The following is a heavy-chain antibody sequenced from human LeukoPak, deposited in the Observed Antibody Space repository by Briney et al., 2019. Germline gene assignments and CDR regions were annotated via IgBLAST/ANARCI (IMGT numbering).Heavy chain of an antibody. CDR2: INPSSGGT. J-gene: IGHJ4*02. CDR3: ASPSNYGSGSQLNY. D-gene: IGHD3-10*01. V-gene: IGHV1-2*02. CDR1: GYTFTAYY. Sequence: GASVKVSCKASGYTFTAYYMHWVRQAPGQGLEWMGWINPSSGGTNYAQKFQGRVIMTRDTSISTVYMELSRLRSDDTAVYYCASPSNYGSGSQLNYWGQGTLVTVSS.